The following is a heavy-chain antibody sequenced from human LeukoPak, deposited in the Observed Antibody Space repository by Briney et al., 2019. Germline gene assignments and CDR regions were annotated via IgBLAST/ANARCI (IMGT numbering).Heavy chain of an antibody. CDR3: ARVDSSGYCYKVDY. J-gene: IGHJ4*02. CDR2: IYYSGST. CDR1: GGSISSYY. D-gene: IGHD3-22*01. Sequence: PSETLSLTCTVSGGSISSYYWSWIRQPPGKGLEWIGYIYYSGSTNYNPSLKSRVTISVDTSKNQFSLKLSSVTAADTAVYYCARVDSSGYCYKVDYWGQGTLVTVSS. V-gene: IGHV4-59*01.